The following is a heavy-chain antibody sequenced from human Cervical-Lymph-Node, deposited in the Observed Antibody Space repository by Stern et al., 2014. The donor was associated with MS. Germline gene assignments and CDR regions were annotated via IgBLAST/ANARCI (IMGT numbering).Heavy chain of an antibody. V-gene: IGHV5-51*01. CDR2: IYPRDSDT. Sequence: EVQLVESGAKVKKPGDSLRISCKGSGYDFNTSWLAWVRQMPGTGLEWMGMIYPRDSDTRYSPSFQGQVTISADKSIRTAYLQWRSLKASDTALYFCARWGDGDASLDYWGQGALVTVSS. J-gene: IGHJ4*02. D-gene: IGHD4-17*01. CDR3: ARWGDGDASLDY. CDR1: GYDFNTSW.